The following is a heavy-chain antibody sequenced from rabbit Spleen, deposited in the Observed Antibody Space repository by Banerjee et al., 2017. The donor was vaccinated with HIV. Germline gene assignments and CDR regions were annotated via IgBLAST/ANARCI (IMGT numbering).Heavy chain of an antibody. CDR1: GFSFSSNYY. V-gene: IGHV1S40*01. CDR3: ARDLVAVIGWNFSL. Sequence: QSLEESGGDLVKPGASLTLTCTASGFSFSSNYYINWVRQAPGKGLEWITCIYAGTSGTTYYATWAKGRFTISKTSSTTVTLQMTSLTAADTATYFCARDLVAVIGWNFSLWGPGTLVTVS. D-gene: IGHD1-1*01. CDR2: IYAGTSGTT. J-gene: IGHJ4*01.